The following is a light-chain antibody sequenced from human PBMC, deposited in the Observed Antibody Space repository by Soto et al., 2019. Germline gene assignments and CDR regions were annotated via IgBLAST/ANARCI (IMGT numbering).Light chain of an antibody. J-gene: IGKJ2*01. CDR3: QQYGSSPGT. CDR2: GAS. V-gene: IGKV3-20*01. CDR1: QSVSSSY. Sequence: EIVLRQSPGTLSLSPGERATLSCRASQSVSSSYLAWYQQKPGQAPRLLIYGASSRATGIPDRFSGSGSGTDFTLTISRLEPEDFAVYYCQQYGSSPGTFGQGTKLESK.